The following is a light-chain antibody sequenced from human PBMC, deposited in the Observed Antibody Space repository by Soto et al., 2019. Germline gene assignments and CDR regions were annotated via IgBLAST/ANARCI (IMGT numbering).Light chain of an antibody. CDR1: QSVSSN. V-gene: IGKV3-15*01. J-gene: IGKJ1*01. Sequence: EIVMTQSPATRSVSRGGSATLSCRASQSVSSNLAWYQQKPGQAPRLLIYGASTRATGIPARFSGSASGTEFTLTLSGLQSEDFAVYYCQRYYNWPRTFGQGTKVDIK. CDR3: QRYYNWPRT. CDR2: GAS.